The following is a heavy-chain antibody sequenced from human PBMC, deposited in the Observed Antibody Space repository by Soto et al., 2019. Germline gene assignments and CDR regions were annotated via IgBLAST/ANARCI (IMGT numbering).Heavy chain of an antibody. D-gene: IGHD3-3*01. J-gene: IGHJ6*02. CDR1: GGSFSGYY. CDR3: ARNGSYYDFWSGYYFGVGMDV. Sequence: QVQLQQWGAGLLKPSETLSLTCAVYGGSFSGYYWSWIRQPPGKGLEWIGEINHSGSTNYNPSLKSRVTISVDTSKNQFSLKLSSVTAADTAVYYCARNGSYYDFWSGYYFGVGMDVWGQGTTVTVSS. V-gene: IGHV4-34*01. CDR2: INHSGST.